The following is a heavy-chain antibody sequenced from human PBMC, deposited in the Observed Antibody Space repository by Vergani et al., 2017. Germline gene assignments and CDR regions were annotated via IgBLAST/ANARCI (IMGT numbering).Heavy chain of an antibody. CDR1: GFTFNRYG. D-gene: IGHD2-2*01. CDR2: VLFDGSNE. CDR3: ARDSPLVVPAAIFYYYYGMDV. Sequence: QVQLVQSGGGVVQPGGSLRLSCVASGFTFNRYGMQWVRQAPGKGLEWVAYVLFDGSNEYYADSVKGRFIVSRDNSNDALYLQMNSLRTDDTAVYYCARDSPLVVPAAIFYYYYGMDVWGQGTTVTVSS. J-gene: IGHJ6*02. V-gene: IGHV3-30*02.